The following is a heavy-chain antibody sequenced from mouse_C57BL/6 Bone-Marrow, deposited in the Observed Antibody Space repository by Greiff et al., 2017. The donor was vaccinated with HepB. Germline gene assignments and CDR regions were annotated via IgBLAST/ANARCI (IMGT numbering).Heavy chain of an antibody. CDR2: INPNNGGT. CDR3: ARLNYYYGSSYYAMDY. CDR1: GYTFTDYN. Sequence: EVQLQQSGPELVKPGASVKIPCKASGYTFTDYNMDWVKQSHGKSLEWIGDINPNNGGTIYNQKFKGKATLTVDKSSSTAYMELRSLTSEDTAVYYCARLNYYYGSSYYAMDYWGQGTSVTVSS. J-gene: IGHJ4*01. D-gene: IGHD1-1*01. V-gene: IGHV1-18*01.